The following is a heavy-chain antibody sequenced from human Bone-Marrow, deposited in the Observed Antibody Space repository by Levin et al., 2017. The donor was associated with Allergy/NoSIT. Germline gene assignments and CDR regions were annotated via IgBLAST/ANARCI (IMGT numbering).Heavy chain of an antibody. V-gene: IGHV3-9*01. CDR2: ISWNGDNI. J-gene: IGHJ4*02. D-gene: IGHD2-15*01. CDR1: GFTFGQYS. CDR3: AATRFTRGWRYSQLDH. Sequence: GGSLRLSCAAAGFTFGQYSFHWVRQGPGKGLEWVAGISWNGDNIGYADSVKGRLTISRDPAKNSLYLEMNSVRPEDTAFYYCAATRFTRGWRYSQLDHGGQGTRVNVHS.